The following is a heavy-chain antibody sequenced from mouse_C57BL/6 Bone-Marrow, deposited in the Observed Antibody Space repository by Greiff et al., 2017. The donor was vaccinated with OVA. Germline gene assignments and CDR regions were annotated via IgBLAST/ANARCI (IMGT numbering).Heavy chain of an antibody. CDR2: IYPRDGST. CDR1: GYTFTSYD. V-gene: IGHV1-85*01. D-gene: IGHD1-1*01. CDR3: ARTGYYGSLYYFDY. Sequence: VQLQQSGPELVKPGASVKLSCKASGYTFTSYDINWVKQRPGQGLEWIGWIYPRDGSTKYNEKFKGKATLTVDTSSSTAYMELHSLTSKDSAVYICARTGYYGSLYYFDYWGQGTTLTVSS. J-gene: IGHJ2*01.